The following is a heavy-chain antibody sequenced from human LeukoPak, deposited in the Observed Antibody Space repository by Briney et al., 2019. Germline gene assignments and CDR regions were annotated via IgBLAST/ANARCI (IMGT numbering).Heavy chain of an antibody. V-gene: IGHV4-4*07. CDR3: AGRDY. CDR1: GGSISSYY. J-gene: IGHJ4*02. CDR2: IYTSGST. D-gene: IGHD1-26*01. Sequence: PSETLSLTCTVSGGSISSYYWSWIRQPAGKGLEWIGVIYTSGSTSYNPSLKSRVTISVDKPKNQFSLNLRSVTAADTAVYYCAGRDYWGQGTLVTVSS.